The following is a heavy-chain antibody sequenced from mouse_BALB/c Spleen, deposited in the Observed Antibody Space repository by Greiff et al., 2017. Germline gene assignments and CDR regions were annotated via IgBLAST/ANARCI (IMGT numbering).Heavy chain of an antibody. V-gene: IGHV5-9*03. CDR2: ISSGGGNT. J-gene: IGHJ2*01. Sequence: EVKLVESGGGLVKPGGSLKLSCAASGFTFSSYTMSWVRQTPEKRLEWVATISSGGGNTYYPDSVKGRFTISRDNAKNNLYLQMSSLRSEDTALYYCARSYGSSYFDYWGQGTTLTVSS. D-gene: IGHD1-1*01. CDR1: GFTFSSYT. CDR3: ARSYGSSYFDY.